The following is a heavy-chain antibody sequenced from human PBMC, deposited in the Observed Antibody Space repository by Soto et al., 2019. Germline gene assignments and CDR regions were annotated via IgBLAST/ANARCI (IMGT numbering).Heavy chain of an antibody. D-gene: IGHD4-17*01. CDR3: TASYGDYLYYYYYYMDV. CDR2: IKSKTDGGTT. J-gene: IGHJ6*03. V-gene: IGHV3-15*01. CDR1: GFTFSNAW. Sequence: GGSLRLSCAASGFTFSNAWMSWVRQAPGKGLEWVGHIKSKTDGGTTDYAAPVKGRFTISRDDSKNTLYLQMNSLKTEDTAVYYCTASYGDYLYYYYYYMDVWGKGTTVTVSS.